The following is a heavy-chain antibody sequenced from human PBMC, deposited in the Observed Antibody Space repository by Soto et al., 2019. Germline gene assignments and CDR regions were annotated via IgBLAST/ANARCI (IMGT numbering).Heavy chain of an antibody. D-gene: IGHD1-1*01. CDR2: ISYDGSNK. CDR1: GFTFSSYA. CDR3: ASGGPNWKKTQYFDY. J-gene: IGHJ4*02. Sequence: QVQLVESGGGVVQPGRSLRLSCAASGFTFSSYAMHWVHQAPGKGLEWVAVISYDGSNKYYADSVKGRFTISRDNSKNTLYLQMNSLRAEDTAVYYCASGGPNWKKTQYFDYWGQGTLVTVSS. V-gene: IGHV3-30-3*01.